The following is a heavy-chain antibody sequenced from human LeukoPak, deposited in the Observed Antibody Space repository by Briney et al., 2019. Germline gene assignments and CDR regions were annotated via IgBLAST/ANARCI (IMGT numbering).Heavy chain of an antibody. D-gene: IGHD4-23*01. CDR1: GYSFTNYD. CDR2: MNPNSGNT. Sequence: ASVKVSCKASGYSFTNYDINWVRQATGQGLEWLGWMNPNSGNTGYAQKFQGRITITRNTSISAAYMELSSMRSEDTAVYYCVSGGNFDYWGQGTLVTASS. V-gene: IGHV1-8*03. CDR3: VSGGNFDY. J-gene: IGHJ4*02.